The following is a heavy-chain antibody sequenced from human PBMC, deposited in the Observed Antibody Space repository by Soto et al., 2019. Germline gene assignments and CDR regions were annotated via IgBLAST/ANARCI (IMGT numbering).Heavy chain of an antibody. CDR2: VKTTSERGTT. V-gene: IGHV3-15*06. D-gene: IGHD5-12*01. CDR3: TTAGTRVGYTGSY. CDR1: GFSFSDAW. J-gene: IGHJ4*02. Sequence: GGSLRLSCAASGFSFSDAWMSWVRQIPGKGLEWVGRVKTTSERGTTNYAAPVLGRFTVSRDDSKNTLYLQMDALSAEDTAVYYCTTAGTRVGYTGSYWGQGTQVTVSS.